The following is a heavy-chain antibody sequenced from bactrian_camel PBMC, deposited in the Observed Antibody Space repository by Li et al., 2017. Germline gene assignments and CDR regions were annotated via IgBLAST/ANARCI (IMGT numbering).Heavy chain of an antibody. D-gene: IGHD6*01. CDR1: ASQYTPYC. J-gene: IGHJ4*01. CDR3: AAPYLFVRTCSAIAGPSDYNF. CDR2: IDSDGST. V-gene: IGHV3S53*01. Sequence: HVQLVESGGGSVQAGGSLRLSCARSASQYTPYCMGWFRQARGKEREGVAGIDSDGSTTYADSVKGRFTISKDNAKNNLYLQMNSLQPEDTAVYYCAAPYLFVRTCSAIAGPSDYNFWGQGTQVTVS.